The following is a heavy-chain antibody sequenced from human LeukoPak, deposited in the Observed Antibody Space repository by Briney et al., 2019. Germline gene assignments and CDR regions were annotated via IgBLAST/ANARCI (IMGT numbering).Heavy chain of an antibody. J-gene: IGHJ3*02. CDR3: ARDFLPIVVVVAATRGAFDI. CDR2: MSFDGTHI. D-gene: IGHD2-15*01. Sequence: GGSLRLSCAASGFTFSSYAMHWVRQAPGKGLEWVAVMSFDGTHIYYADSVKGRFTISRDNAKNSLYLQMNSLRAEDTAVYYCARDFLPIVVVVAATRGAFDIWGQGTMVTVSS. V-gene: IGHV3-30-3*01. CDR1: GFTFSSYA.